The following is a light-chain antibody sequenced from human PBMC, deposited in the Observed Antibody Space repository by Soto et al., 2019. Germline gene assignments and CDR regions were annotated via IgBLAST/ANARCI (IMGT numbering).Light chain of an antibody. CDR2: DVS. V-gene: IGKV1-5*01. Sequence: DIQMTQSPSTLSASVGDRVTITCRASQSIRSGLAWYQQKPGKAPKLVIYDVSSLESGVPSRFSGSGSGTEFTLTISSLQPDDFATYYCQQYNSYPLTFGGGTKVEIK. CDR3: QQYNSYPLT. J-gene: IGKJ4*01. CDR1: QSIRSG.